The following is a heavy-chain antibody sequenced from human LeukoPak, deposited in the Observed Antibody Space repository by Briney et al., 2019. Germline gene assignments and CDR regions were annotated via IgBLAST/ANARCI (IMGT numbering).Heavy chain of an antibody. D-gene: IGHD3-3*01. CDR1: GFTFSSYS. V-gene: IGHV3-21*01. CDR3: ATQGRSAKLGI. Sequence: GGSLRLSCAASGFTFSSYSMNWVRQAPGKGLEWVSSISSSSYIYYADSVKGRFTISRDNAKNSLYLQMNSLRAEDTAVYYCATQGRSAKLGIWGQGTMVTVSS. CDR2: ISSSSYI. J-gene: IGHJ3*02.